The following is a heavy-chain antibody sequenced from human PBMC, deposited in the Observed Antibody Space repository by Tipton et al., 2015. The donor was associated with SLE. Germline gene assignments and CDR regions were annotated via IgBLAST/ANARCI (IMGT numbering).Heavy chain of an antibody. D-gene: IGHD2-2*01. CDR3: ARLVGYCSSTSCYPTNYYYGLDV. V-gene: IGHV3-48*03. J-gene: IGHJ6*02. CDR2: ISNSGNAI. CDR1: GFTFSSYE. Sequence: SLRLSCAASGFTFSSYEMNWVRQAPGKGLEWVSYISNSGNAIYYGDSVKGRFTISRDNAKNSLYLQMNSLRAEDTAVYYCARLVGYCSSTSCYPTNYYYGLDVWGQGTTVTVSS.